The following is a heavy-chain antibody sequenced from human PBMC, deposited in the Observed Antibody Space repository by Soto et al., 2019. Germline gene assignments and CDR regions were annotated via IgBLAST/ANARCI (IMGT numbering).Heavy chain of an antibody. J-gene: IGHJ5*02. CDR1: GYTFTGYY. CDR2: INPNSGGT. Sequence: ASVKVSCKASGYTFTGYYMHWVRQAPGQGLEWMGWINPNSGGTNYAQKFQGRVTMTRDTSISTAYMELSRLRPHDPAGYYCARRDYDFWSGYSQAWLDAWGQGTLVTVSS. V-gene: IGHV1-2*02. D-gene: IGHD3-3*01. CDR3: ARRDYDFWSGYSQAWLDA.